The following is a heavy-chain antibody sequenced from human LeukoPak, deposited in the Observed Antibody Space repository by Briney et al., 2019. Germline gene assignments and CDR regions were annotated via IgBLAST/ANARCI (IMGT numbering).Heavy chain of an antibody. J-gene: IGHJ4*02. CDR2: IGTAGDT. D-gene: IGHD3-10*01. CDR1: GFTFSSYD. Sequence: GGSLRLSCAASGFTFSSYDMHWVRQATGKGLEWVSGIGTAGDTYYPGSVKGRFTISRENAKNSLYLQMNSLRAGDTAVYYCARGLYYGSGSYSHFDYWGQGTLVTVSS. CDR3: ARGLYYGSGSYSHFDY. V-gene: IGHV3-13*01.